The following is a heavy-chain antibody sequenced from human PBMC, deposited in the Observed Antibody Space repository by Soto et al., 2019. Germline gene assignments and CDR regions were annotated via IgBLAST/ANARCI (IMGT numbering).Heavy chain of an antibody. V-gene: IGHV3-23*01. CDR2: ITGSSGST. D-gene: IGHD3-10*01. Sequence: GSLRLSCAASGFTFGQFVMTWVRQAPGKGLEWASTITGSSGSTTYTESVKGRFTISRDNSKNSLYLQMNNLRADDTAIYYCAKADTGWFAPWGRGTLVTVSS. J-gene: IGHJ5*02. CDR1: GFTFGQFV. CDR3: AKADTGWFAP.